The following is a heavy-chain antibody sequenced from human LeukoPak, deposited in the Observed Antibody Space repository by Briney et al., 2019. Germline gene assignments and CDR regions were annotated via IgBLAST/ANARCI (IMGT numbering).Heavy chain of an antibody. D-gene: IGHD4-17*01. J-gene: IGHJ4*02. Sequence: ASVKVSCKVSGYTLTALALHWVRQAPGKGFEWIGGFDSEEYDTICAQKFQGRVTMTEDTSTDTAYMELSSLYFEDTAVYYCATLEPEPGDFGGLAYWGQGTLVTVSS. CDR3: ATLEPEPGDFGGLAY. CDR2: FDSEEYDT. V-gene: IGHV1-24*01. CDR1: GYTLTALA.